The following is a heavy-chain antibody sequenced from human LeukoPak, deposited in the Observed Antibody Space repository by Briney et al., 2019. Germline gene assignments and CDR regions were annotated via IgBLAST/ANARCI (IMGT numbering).Heavy chain of an antibody. D-gene: IGHD2-2*01. V-gene: IGHV1-18*01. Sequence: GASVKVSCKASGYTFTSYSISWVRQAPGQELEWMGWINAYNGNPNYAQKLQGRVTMTTDTSTSTAYMELRSLRSDDTAVYYCAREGYSSSTSCYAGNYYYYYGMDVWGQGTTVTVSS. CDR1: GYTFTSYS. CDR2: INAYNGNP. CDR3: AREGYSSSTSCYAGNYYYYYGMDV. J-gene: IGHJ6*02.